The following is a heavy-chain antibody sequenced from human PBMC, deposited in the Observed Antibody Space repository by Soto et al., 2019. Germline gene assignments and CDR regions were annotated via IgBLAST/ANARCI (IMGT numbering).Heavy chain of an antibody. Sequence: QVQLVESGGGLVRPGGSLRLSCAASGFIFSDYYMTWIRQAPGKGLEWVSYITGSSDSTNYADSVKGRFTISRDNVKNSLYLQMNSRRDEDTVVYYCAREYYSGMDVWGHGTRVTGSS. CDR1: GFIFSDYY. V-gene: IGHV3-11*05. CDR3: AREYYSGMDV. J-gene: IGHJ6*02. CDR2: ITGSSDST.